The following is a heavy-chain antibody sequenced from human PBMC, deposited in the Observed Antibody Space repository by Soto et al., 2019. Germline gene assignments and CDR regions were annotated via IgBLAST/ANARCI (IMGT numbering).Heavy chain of an antibody. D-gene: IGHD4-4*01. V-gene: IGHV3-9*01. Sequence: GGSLRLSCAASGFTFNHYAMHWVRQAPGKGLEWVAGITWSSVSVGYAGSVQGRFNISRDNAQRSLYLQMNSLRPEDTALYYCVRDPSDYSTPWYFFDHWGQGALVTVSS. CDR3: VRDPSDYSTPWYFFDH. J-gene: IGHJ4*02. CDR1: GFTFNHYA. CDR2: ITWSSVSV.